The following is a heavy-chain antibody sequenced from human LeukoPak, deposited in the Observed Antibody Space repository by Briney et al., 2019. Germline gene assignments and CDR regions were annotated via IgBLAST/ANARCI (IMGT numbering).Heavy chain of an antibody. D-gene: IGHD3-3*01. Sequence: PSETLSLTCTVSGGSISSYYWSWIRQPPGKELKGIGYIYYSGSTNYNPSLKSRVTISVDTSKNQFSLKLSSVTAADTAVYYCARALEWFDTYHFDYWGQGTLVTVSS. CDR3: ARALEWFDTYHFDY. CDR2: IYYSGST. CDR1: GGSISSYY. V-gene: IGHV4-59*01. J-gene: IGHJ4*02.